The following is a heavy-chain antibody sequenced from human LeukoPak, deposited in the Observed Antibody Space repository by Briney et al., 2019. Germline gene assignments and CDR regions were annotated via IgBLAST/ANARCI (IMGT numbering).Heavy chain of an antibody. J-gene: IGHJ5*02. V-gene: IGHV3-33*06. CDR2: IWYDGSNK. D-gene: IGHD4-11*01. CDR1: GFTFSSYG. Sequence: GGSLRLSCAASGFTFSSYGMHWVRQAPGKGLEWVAVIWYDGSNKYYADSVKGRFTISRDNSKNTLYLQMNSLRAEDTAVYYCAKAGTVLDYKNWFDPWGQGTLVTVSS. CDR3: AKAGTVLDYKNWFDP.